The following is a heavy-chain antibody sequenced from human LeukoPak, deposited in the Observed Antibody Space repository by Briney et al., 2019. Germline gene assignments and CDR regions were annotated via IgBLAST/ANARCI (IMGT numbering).Heavy chain of an antibody. V-gene: IGHV3-7*01. J-gene: IGHJ5*02. CDR3: ARGSGWYFP. Sequence: GGSLRLSCAASGFTFSSYWMSWVRQAPGKGLEWVANIKQDGSEKYYVDFVKGRFTISRDNAKNSVYLQMSSLRVEDTAVYYCARGSGWYFPWGQGTLVTVSS. CDR2: IKQDGSEK. CDR1: GFTFSSYW. D-gene: IGHD6-19*01.